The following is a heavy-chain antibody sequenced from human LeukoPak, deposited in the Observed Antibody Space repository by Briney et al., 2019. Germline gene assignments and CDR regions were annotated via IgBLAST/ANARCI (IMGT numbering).Heavy chain of an antibody. J-gene: IGHJ4*02. CDR1: GFTFSTYS. CDR2: ISSSTSTI. D-gene: IGHD5-24*01. CDR3: AWEVDGYKIGC. Sequence: VQPGGSLRLSCAASGFTFSTYSMNWVRQAPGKGLEWVSYISSSTSTIYYADSVKGRFTISRDNAKNSLYLQMNSLRAEDTAMYYCAWEVDGYKIGCWGQGTLVTVSS. V-gene: IGHV3-48*04.